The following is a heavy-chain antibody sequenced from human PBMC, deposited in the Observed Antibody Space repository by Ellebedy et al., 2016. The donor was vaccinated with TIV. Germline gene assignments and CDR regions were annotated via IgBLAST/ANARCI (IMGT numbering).Heavy chain of an antibody. J-gene: IGHJ5*02. V-gene: IGHV4-39*07. CDR2: IYYSGST. CDR3: ARVVAAAGTRSWFDP. D-gene: IGHD6-13*01. CDR1: GGSISSSSYY. Sequence: MPGGSLRLSCTVSGGSISSSSYYRGWIRQPPGKGLEWIGNIYYSGSTNYNPSLKSRVTISVDTSKNQFSLRLSSVTAADTAVYYCARVVAAAGTRSWFDPWGQGTLVTVSS.